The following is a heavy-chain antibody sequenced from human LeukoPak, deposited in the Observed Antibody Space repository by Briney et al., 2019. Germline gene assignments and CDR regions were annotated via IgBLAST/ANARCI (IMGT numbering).Heavy chain of an antibody. CDR2: LHESGGT. V-gene: IGHV4-59*01. D-gene: IGHD5-24*01. Sequence: SETLSLTCTVSGGSITGSFWGWFRQSPGKGLEWIGFLHESGGTIYNASLKGRASISAGTSRSQFSLRLTSVTAADTAVYFCTTGGGWLTDYWGRGTLVTVSS. CDR3: TTGGGWLTDY. J-gene: IGHJ4*02. CDR1: GGSITGSF.